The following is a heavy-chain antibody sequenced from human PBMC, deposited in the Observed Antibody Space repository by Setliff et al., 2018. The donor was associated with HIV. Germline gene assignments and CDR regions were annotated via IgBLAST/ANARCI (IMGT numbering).Heavy chain of an antibody. CDR3: ARDPGGYDSSGFDAFDI. J-gene: IGHJ3*02. CDR1: GGTFSSYT. Sequence: SVKVSCKASGGTFSSYTISWVRQAPGQGLEWMGGIIPIFGTANYAQKFQGRVTTTADESTSTAYMELSSLRSEDTAVYYCARDPGGYDSSGFDAFDIWGQGTMVTVSS. CDR2: IIPIFGTA. V-gene: IGHV1-69*13. D-gene: IGHD3-22*01.